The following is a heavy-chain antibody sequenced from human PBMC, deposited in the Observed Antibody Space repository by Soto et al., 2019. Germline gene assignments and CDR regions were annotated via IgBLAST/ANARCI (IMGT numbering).Heavy chain of an antibody. D-gene: IGHD6-13*01. CDR1: GFTFSSYA. J-gene: IGHJ4*02. V-gene: IGHV3-23*01. CDR2: ISGSGGNT. CDR3: AKGGWVDIAAAGALFDY. Sequence: EVQLLESGGGLVQPGGSLRLSCAASGFTFSSYAMSWVRQAPGKGLEWVSAISGSGGNTYYADSVKGRFTISRDNSKNTLYWQVNSLRAEDTAVYYCAKGGWVDIAAAGALFDYWGQGTLVTVSS.